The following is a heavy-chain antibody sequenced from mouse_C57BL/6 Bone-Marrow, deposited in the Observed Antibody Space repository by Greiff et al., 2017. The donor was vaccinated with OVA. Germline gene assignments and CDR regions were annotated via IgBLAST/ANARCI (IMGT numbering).Heavy chain of an antibody. CDR3: ARDGITTVVARLDY. D-gene: IGHD1-1*01. CDR1: GFSLTSYG. V-gene: IGHV2-2*01. J-gene: IGHJ2*01. Sequence: VQLQESGPGLVQPSQSLSITCTVSGFSLTSYGVHWVRQSPGKGLEWLGVIWSGGSTDYNAAFISRLSISKDNSKSQVFFKMNSLQADDTAIYYCARDGITTVVARLDYWGQGTTLTVSS. CDR2: IWSGGST.